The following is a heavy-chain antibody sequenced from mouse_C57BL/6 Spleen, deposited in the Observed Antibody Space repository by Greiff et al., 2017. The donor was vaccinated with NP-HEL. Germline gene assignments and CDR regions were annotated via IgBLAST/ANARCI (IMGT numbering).Heavy chain of an antibody. V-gene: IGHV2-9-1*01. CDR1: GFSLTSYA. CDR3: ARNWVYYGSSYDYYAMDY. J-gene: IGHJ4*01. CDR2: IWTGGGT. Sequence: VKLMESGPGLVAPSQSLSITCTVSGFSLTSYAISWVRQPPGKGLEWLGVIWTGGGTNYNSALKSRLSISKDNSKSQVFLKMNSLQTDDTARYYCARNWVYYGSSYDYYAMDYWGQGTSVTVSS. D-gene: IGHD1-1*01.